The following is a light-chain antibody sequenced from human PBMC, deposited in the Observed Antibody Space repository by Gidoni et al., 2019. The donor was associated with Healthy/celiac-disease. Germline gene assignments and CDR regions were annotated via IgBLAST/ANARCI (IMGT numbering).Light chain of an antibody. J-gene: IGKJ1*01. CDR1: QSVSSSY. CDR2: GES. CDR3: QQYGSSPPTWT. Sequence: IVLTQSPGTLSLSPGERATLSCRASQSVSSSYLAWYQQKPGQAPRLLIYGESSRATGIPDRFSGSGSGTDFNLTISRLEPEDFAVYYCQQYGSSPPTWTFGQGTKVEIK. V-gene: IGKV3-20*01.